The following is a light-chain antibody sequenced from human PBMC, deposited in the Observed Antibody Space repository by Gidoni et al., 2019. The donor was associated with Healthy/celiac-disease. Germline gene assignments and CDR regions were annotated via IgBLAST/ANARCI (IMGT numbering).Light chain of an antibody. CDR2: DVS. CDR3: SSYTSSSTLV. V-gene: IGLV2-14*01. Sequence: QSALTQPASVSGSPGQSITISCTGTSSDVGGYNYVSWYQQHPGKAPKLMIYDVSNRPPGVSNRFSGSKSGNTASLTISGLQAGDEADYYCSSYTSSSTLVFGGGTKLTVL. CDR1: SSDVGGYNY. J-gene: IGLJ2*01.